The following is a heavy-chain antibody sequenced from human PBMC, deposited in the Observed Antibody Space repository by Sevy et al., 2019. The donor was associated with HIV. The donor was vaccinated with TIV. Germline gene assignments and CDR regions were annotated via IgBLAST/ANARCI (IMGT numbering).Heavy chain of an antibody. Sequence: GGSLRLSCAASGFTFSSYSMNWVRQAPGKGLEWVSSISSSSSYIYYADSVKGRFTISRDNAKNSLYLQMNSLRAEDTAVYYCARDLLYYDFWSDYYRVPSFDYWGQGTLVTVSS. CDR1: GFTFSSYS. D-gene: IGHD3-3*01. J-gene: IGHJ4*02. V-gene: IGHV3-21*01. CDR3: ARDLLYYDFWSDYYRVPSFDY. CDR2: ISSSSSYI.